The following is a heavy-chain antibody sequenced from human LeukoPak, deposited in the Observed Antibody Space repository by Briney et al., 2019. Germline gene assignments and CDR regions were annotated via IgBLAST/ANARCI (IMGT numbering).Heavy chain of an antibody. CDR2: IYYSGST. V-gene: IGHV4-39*01. J-gene: IGHJ4*02. CDR3: ARRVKYWQLWLEYYFDY. CDR1: GGSISSSSYY. D-gene: IGHD5-18*01. Sequence: SETLSLTCTVSGGSISSSSYYWGWIRQPPGKGLEWIGSIYYSGSTYYNPSLKSRVTISVDTSKNQFSLKLSSVTAADTAVYYCARRVKYWQLWLEYYFDYWGQGTLVTVSS.